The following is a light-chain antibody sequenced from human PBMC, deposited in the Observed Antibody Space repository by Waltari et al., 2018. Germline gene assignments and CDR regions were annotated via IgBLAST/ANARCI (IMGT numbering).Light chain of an antibody. CDR2: GAS. Sequence: EIVMTQFPATLSVSPGERATLSCRASQSVSSNLAWYQQKPAQAPRLLIYGASTRATGFPARFSASGSGTEFTLTISSLQSEDFAVYYCQQYDNWPITFGQGTRLEIK. J-gene: IGKJ5*01. V-gene: IGKV3-15*01. CDR3: QQYDNWPIT. CDR1: QSVSSN.